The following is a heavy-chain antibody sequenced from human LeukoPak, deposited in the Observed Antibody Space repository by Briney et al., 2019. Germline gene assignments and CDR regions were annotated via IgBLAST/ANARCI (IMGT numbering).Heavy chain of an antibody. V-gene: IGHV3-30*18. CDR1: GFTLLSYG. D-gene: IGHD3-10*01. CDR3: ANVADIITTALDS. J-gene: IGHJ5*01. CDR2: VSYEGSIK. Sequence: PGGSLRLSCAASGFTLLSYGMRWVRAAPGKGVERVAAVSYEGSIKCCVGTVKGRFTISRDNSKNTLYLQMNSLRAEDTATYYCANVADIITTALDSSG.